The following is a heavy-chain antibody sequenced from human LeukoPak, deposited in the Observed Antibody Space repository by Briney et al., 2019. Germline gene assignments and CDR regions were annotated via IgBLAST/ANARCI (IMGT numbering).Heavy chain of an antibody. J-gene: IGHJ4*02. CDR3: ARVSIAARPGDY. D-gene: IGHD6-6*01. CDR1: GGSFSGYY. Sequence: SETLSLTCAVYGGSFSGYYWSWIRQPPGKGLEWIGEINHSGSTNYNPSLKSRVTISVDTSKNQFSLKLSSVTAADTAAYYCARVSIAARPGDYWGQGTLVTVSS. CDR2: INHSGST. V-gene: IGHV4-34*01.